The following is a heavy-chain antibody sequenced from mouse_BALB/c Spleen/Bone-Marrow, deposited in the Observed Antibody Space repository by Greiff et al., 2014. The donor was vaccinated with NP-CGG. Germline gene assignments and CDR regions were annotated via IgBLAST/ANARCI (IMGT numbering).Heavy chain of an antibody. CDR2: INSNGGST. Sequence: EVQLVESGGGLVQPGGSLKLSCAASGFTFSSYGMSWVRQTPDKRLELVATINSNGGSTYYPDSVKGRFTISRDNAKNTLYLQMSSLKSEDTAMYYCARDYYGSSYAVDYWGQGTSVTVSS. J-gene: IGHJ4*01. D-gene: IGHD1-1*01. CDR1: GFTFSSYG. V-gene: IGHV5-6-3*01. CDR3: ARDYYGSSYAVDY.